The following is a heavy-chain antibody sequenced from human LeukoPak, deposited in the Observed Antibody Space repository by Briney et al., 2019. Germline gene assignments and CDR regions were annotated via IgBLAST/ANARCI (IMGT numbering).Heavy chain of an antibody. J-gene: IGHJ4*02. CDR1: EFIFSSYS. CDR2: IGSSSTYI. V-gene: IGHV3-21*01. CDR3: ARVRYYDSSGPADY. Sequence: GGSLRLSCAASEFIFSSYSMNWVRQAPGKWLEWVSSIGSSSTYIYYADSVKGRFTISRDNAKNSLYLQMNSLRAEDTAVYYCARVRYYDSSGPADYWGQGTLVTVSS. D-gene: IGHD3-22*01.